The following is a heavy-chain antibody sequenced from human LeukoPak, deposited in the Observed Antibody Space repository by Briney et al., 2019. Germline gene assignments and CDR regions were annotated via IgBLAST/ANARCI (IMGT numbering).Heavy chain of an antibody. CDR2: ISSSSSYI. CDR1: GFTFSSYS. V-gene: IGHV3-21*01. Sequence: PGGSLRLSCAASGFTFSSYSMNWVRQAPGKGLEWVSSISSSSSYIYCADSVKGRFTISRDNAKNSLYLQMNSLRAEDTAVYYCAQGHDYYGSKRGTWFDPWGQGTLVTVSS. CDR3: AQGHDYYGSKRGTWFDP. D-gene: IGHD3-10*01. J-gene: IGHJ5*02.